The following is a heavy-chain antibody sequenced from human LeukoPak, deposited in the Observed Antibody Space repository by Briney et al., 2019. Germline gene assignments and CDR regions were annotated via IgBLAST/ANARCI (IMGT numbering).Heavy chain of an antibody. V-gene: IGHV4-31*03. CDR3: ARYSGYDYVFDY. D-gene: IGHD5-12*01. CDR2: IYYSGST. J-gene: IGHJ4*02. Sequence: SQTLSLTCTVSGGSISSGGYYWGWIRQHPGKGLEWIGYIYYSGSTYYNPSLKSRVTISVDTSKNQFSLKLSSVTAADTAVYYCARYSGYDYVFDYWGQGTLVTVSS. CDR1: GGSISSGGYY.